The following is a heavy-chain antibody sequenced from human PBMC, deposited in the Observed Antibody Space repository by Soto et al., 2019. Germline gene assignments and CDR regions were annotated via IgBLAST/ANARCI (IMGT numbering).Heavy chain of an antibody. CDR3: AKHLSNGSPDY. CDR2: ISGSGGGT. J-gene: IGHJ4*02. D-gene: IGHD2-15*01. CDR1: DFTLVAYP. V-gene: IGHV3-23*01. Sequence: EVQLLESGGPWLQLGGSRKLPLAALDFTLVAYPWTWFPRPPGKGLGGVSLISGSGGGTYYADSVKGGFTISRDNSKNTLYLQMNSLRAEDTAVFYCAKHLSNGSPDYWGQGTLVTVSS.